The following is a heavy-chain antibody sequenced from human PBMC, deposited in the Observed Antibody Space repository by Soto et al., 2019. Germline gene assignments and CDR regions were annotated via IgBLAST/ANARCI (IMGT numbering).Heavy chain of an antibody. CDR2: ISAYNANT. CDR3: ARVGHCTNSVCYSGPHAFDI. Sequence: VSLKVSCTAFGYTFICNGLTWVRPAPGQGLVCMVWISAYNANTKYAQKLQGRVTMTTATNTSTAYMELTSLRSDDTAVYYCARVGHCTNSVCYSGPHAFDIWGQ. D-gene: IGHD2-8*01. J-gene: IGHJ3*02. V-gene: IGHV1-18*04. CDR1: GYTFICNG.